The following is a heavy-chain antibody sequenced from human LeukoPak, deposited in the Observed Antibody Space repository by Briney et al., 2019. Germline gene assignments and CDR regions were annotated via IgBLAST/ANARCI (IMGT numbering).Heavy chain of an antibody. V-gene: IGHV3-7*01. CDR1: GFTFSSYW. Sequence: GGSLRLSCAASGFTFSSYWMSWVRQAPGKGLEWLANIKQDGSEKYYVDSVKGRFTISRDNAKNSLYLQLKSLRAEDTAVYYCARDGGSYCTGNLCYKDGFFDYWGQGTLVTVSS. CDR2: IKQDGSEK. D-gene: IGHD2-8*02. J-gene: IGHJ4*02. CDR3: ARDGGSYCTGNLCYKDGFFDY.